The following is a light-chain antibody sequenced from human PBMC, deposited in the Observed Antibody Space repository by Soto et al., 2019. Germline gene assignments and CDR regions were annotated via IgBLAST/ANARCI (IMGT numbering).Light chain of an antibody. CDR1: ISDVGGYDY. V-gene: IGLV2-14*03. CDR3: SSYAISTAYL. J-gene: IGLJ1*01. Sequence: QPLLTHPPSVCGSPGQSMTISCTGTISDVGGYDYVSWYQLHPGKAPKLMVFDVDNRPSGVSYRFSGYKYGNTASLTISGLQAEVEADYFCSSYAISTAYLFGTGTNVTV. CDR2: DVD.